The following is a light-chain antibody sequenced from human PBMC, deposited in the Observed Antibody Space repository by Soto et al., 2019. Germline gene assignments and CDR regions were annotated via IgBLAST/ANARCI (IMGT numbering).Light chain of an antibody. CDR1: SSDVGRSNH. Sequence: QSALTQPASVSGSPGQSITISCTGTSSDVGRSNHVFWYQQHPGKTPKLIIYEVSSRPSGVSNRSSGSKSGNTASLTISGLQAEDEADYYCSAHTYGALVFGGGTKVTVL. CDR3: SAHTYGALV. J-gene: IGLJ2*01. CDR2: EVS. V-gene: IGLV2-14*01.